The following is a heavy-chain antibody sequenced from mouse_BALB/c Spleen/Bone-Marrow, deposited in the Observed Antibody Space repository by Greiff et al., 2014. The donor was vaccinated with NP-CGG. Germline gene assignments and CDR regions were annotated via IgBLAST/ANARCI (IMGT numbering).Heavy chain of an antibody. J-gene: IGHJ2*01. D-gene: IGHD3-3*01. CDR3: ARRDGSYFDY. CDR1: GYAFTNYL. Sequence: QVQLKESGAELVRPGTSVKVSCKASGYAFTNYLIEWVKQRPGQGLEWIGMINPGSGGTNYNEKFKGKVTLTADKSSSTAYMQLSSLTSDDSAVYFCARRDGSYFDYWGQGTTLTVSS. CDR2: INPGSGGT. V-gene: IGHV1-54*01.